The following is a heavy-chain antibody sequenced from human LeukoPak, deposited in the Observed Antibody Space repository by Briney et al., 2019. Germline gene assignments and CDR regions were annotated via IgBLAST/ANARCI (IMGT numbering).Heavy chain of an antibody. V-gene: IGHV4-61*01. CDR1: GVSTSSSSYF. Sequence: IPSETLSLTCSVSGVSTSSSSYFWIWIRQPPGKGLEWIGYIYYSGNTNSNPSLKSRVTISLDTSKNQFSLKLSSVTAADTAVYYCARAREFSSSSGRAYYFDYWGQGTLVTVSS. CDR2: IYYSGNT. D-gene: IGHD6-6*01. J-gene: IGHJ4*02. CDR3: ARAREFSSSSGRAYYFDY.